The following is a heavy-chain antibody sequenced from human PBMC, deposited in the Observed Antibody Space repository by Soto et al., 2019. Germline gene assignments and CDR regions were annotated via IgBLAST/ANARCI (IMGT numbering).Heavy chain of an antibody. D-gene: IGHD3-22*01. CDR1: GGSISSYY. Sequence: PSETLSLTCTVSGGSISSYYWSWIRQPPGKGLEWIGYIYYSGSTNYNPSLKSRVTISVDTSKNQFSLKLSSVTAADTAVYYCARDGYYDSSGYSGDWFDPWGQGTLVTVSS. CDR2: IYYSGST. CDR3: ARDGYYDSSGYSGDWFDP. J-gene: IGHJ5*02. V-gene: IGHV4-59*01.